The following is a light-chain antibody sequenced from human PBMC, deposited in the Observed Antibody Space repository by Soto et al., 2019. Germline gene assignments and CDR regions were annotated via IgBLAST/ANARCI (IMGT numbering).Light chain of an antibody. CDR3: QTWGTGIQV. Sequence: QLVLTQSPSASASLGASVKLTCTLSSGHSSYAIAWHQQQPEKGPRYLMKLNSDDSHSKGDGIPDRFSGPSSGAERYLTISSLQSEDEADYYCQTWGTGIQVFGGGTKLTVL. J-gene: IGLJ3*02. V-gene: IGLV4-69*01. CDR2: LNSDDSH. CDR1: SGHSSYA.